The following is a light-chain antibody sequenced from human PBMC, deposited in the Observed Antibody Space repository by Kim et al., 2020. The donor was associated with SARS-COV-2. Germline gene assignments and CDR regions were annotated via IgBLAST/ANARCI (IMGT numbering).Light chain of an antibody. Sequence: QSALTQPPSASGSPGQSVTISCTGSSSDVGGYNDVSWYQQHPGKAPKLIIYDITKRPSGVPARFSGSKSGTSASLTVTGLQAEDEADYYCQSYDSSLSVYVFGGGTKVTVL. J-gene: IGLJ1*01. CDR2: DIT. CDR1: SSDVGGYND. V-gene: IGLV2-8*01. CDR3: QSYDSSLSVYV.